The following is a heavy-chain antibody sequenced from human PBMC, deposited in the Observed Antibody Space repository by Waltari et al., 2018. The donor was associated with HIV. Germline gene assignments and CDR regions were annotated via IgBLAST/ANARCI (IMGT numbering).Heavy chain of an antibody. D-gene: IGHD3-10*01. Sequence: QVRLQQWGAGLLKPSETLSLTCAVYGASFSDYYWTWVRQPPGKGLEWIGEINHSGSTNYNPSLRRRVMIVVDASKKQFSLKMSPMAAADTAMYYCARSADYDGSGATEYFQDWGQGTLVTVS. CDR3: ARSADYDGSGATEYFQD. CDR2: INHSGST. J-gene: IGHJ1*01. CDR1: GASFSDYY. V-gene: IGHV4-34*01.